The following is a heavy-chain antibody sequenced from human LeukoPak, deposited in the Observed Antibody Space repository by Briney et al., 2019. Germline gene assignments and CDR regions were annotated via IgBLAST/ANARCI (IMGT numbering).Heavy chain of an antibody. CDR2: ISSSGSTI. CDR3: AELGITMIGGV. J-gene: IGHJ6*04. V-gene: IGHV3-48*03. Sequence: GGALRLSFAASGFTFSSYEMNGVRQAPGKGLEWVSYISSSGSTIYYADSVKGRFTISRDNAKNSLYLQMNSLRAEDTAVYYCAELGITMIGGVWGKGTTVTISS. CDR1: GFTFSSYE. D-gene: IGHD3-10*02.